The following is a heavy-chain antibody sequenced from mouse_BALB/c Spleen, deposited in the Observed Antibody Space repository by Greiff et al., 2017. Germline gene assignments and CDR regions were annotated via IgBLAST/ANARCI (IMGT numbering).Heavy chain of an antibody. D-gene: IGHD2-4*01. CDR1: GFTFSSYT. J-gene: IGHJ2*01. CDR3: ARQAITYFDY. CDR2: ISNGGGST. Sequence: EVKVVESGGGLVQPGGSLKLSCAASGFTFSSYTMSWVRQTPEKRLEWVAYISNGGGSTYYPDTVKGRFTISRDNAKNTLYLQMSSLKSEDTAMYYCARQAITYFDYWGQGTTLTVSS. V-gene: IGHV5-12-2*01.